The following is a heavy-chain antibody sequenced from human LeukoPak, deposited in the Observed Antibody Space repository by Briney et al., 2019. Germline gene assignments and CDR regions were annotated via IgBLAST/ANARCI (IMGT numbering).Heavy chain of an antibody. CDR3: ARLTGWDNYYSYMDV. CDR1: GFTFSSYG. D-gene: IGHD6-19*01. J-gene: IGHJ6*03. CDR2: ILYDGSNK. Sequence: PGGSLRLSYAASGFTFSSYGMYWVRQAPSKGLEWVASILYDGSNKFYLDSVKGRFTISRDNSRNTLYLQMNSLRAEDTAVYYCARLTGWDNYYSYMDVWGKGTTVTVSS. V-gene: IGHV3-30*02.